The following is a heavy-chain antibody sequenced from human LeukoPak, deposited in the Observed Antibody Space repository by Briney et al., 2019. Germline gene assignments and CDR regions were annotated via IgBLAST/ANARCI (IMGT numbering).Heavy chain of an antibody. J-gene: IGHJ4*02. CDR3: ASKQWLPGLRY. CDR1: RFTFSDYY. Sequence: WGSLRLSCAASRFTFSDYYMSWIRQVPGKGLEWVSYISSSGSTIYYADSVKGRFTISRDNAKNSLYLQMNSLRAEDTAVYYCASKQWLPGLRYWGQGTLVTVSS. D-gene: IGHD6-19*01. V-gene: IGHV3-11*04. CDR2: ISSSGSTI.